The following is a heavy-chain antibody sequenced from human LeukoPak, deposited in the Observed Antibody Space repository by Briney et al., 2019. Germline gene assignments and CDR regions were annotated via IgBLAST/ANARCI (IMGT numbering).Heavy chain of an antibody. J-gene: IGHJ6*03. D-gene: IGHD6-13*01. V-gene: IGHV3-23*01. CDR2: ISGSGGST. CDR1: GFTFSSYA. Sequence: GGSLRLSCAASGFTFSSYAMSWVRQAPGKGLEWVSAISGSGGSTYYADSVKGRFTISSDNSKNTLYLQMNSLRAEDTAVYYCAKVNIAAAGTDYYYYMDVWGKGTTVTVSS. CDR3: AKVNIAAAGTDYYYYMDV.